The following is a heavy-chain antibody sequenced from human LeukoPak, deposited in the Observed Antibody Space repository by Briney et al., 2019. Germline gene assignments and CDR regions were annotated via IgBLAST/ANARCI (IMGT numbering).Heavy chain of an antibody. D-gene: IGHD6-19*01. V-gene: IGHV4-39*01. CDR2: SYYSGST. CDR3: ARLGGQWLRGSDY. Sequence: KPSETLSLTCTLSGGSITTTTYYWGWIRQPPGKGLEWIGSSYYSGSTYYNPSLKSRVTISVDTSKNQFSLKLSSVTAADTAVYYCARLGGQWLRGSDYWGQGTLVTVSS. J-gene: IGHJ4*02. CDR1: GGSITTTTYY.